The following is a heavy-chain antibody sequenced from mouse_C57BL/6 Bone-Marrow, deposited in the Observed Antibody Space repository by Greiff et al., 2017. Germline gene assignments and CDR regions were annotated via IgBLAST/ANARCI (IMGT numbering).Heavy chain of an antibody. V-gene: IGHV1-76*01. D-gene: IGHD6-1*01. Sequence: VQLQQSGAELVRPGASVKLSCKASGYTFTDYYINWVKQRPGQGLEWIARIYPGSGNTYYNEKFKGKATLTAEKSSSTAYMQLSSLTSEDSAVYFCARGLYPYAMDYWGQGTSVTVSS. CDR2: IYPGSGNT. CDR3: ARGLYPYAMDY. CDR1: GYTFTDYY. J-gene: IGHJ4*01.